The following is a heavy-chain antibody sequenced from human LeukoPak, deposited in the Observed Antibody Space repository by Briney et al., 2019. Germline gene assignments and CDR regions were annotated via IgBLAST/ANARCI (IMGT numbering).Heavy chain of an antibody. CDR2: MNPNSGNT. CDR3: ARGEALITIFGVVKSPRAAFDI. CDR1: GYTFTSYD. J-gene: IGHJ3*02. Sequence: GASVKVSCKASGYTFTSYDINWVRQATGQGLEWMGWMNPNSGNTGYAQKFQGRVTMTRNTSMSTAYMGLSSLRSEDTAVYYCARGEALITIFGVVKSPRAAFDIWGQGTMVTVSS. D-gene: IGHD3-3*01. V-gene: IGHV1-8*01.